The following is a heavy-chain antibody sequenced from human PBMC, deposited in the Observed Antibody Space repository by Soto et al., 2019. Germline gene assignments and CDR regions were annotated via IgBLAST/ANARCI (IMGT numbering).Heavy chain of an antibody. J-gene: IGHJ1*01. Sequence: GGSLRLSCAASGFIFSTYALHWVRQAPGKGLEWVALISHDGGNKYYADSVKGRLTLSRDNSKNTLYLQMNSLTAEDTAVYYCGRDYTRGVHVAATVQYWGQGTLVTVSS. CDR1: GFIFSTYA. CDR2: ISHDGGNK. CDR3: GRDYTRGVHVAATVQY. V-gene: IGHV3-30-3*01. D-gene: IGHD2-15*01.